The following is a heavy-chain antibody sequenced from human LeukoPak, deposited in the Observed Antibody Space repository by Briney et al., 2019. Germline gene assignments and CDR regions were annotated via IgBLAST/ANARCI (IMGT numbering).Heavy chain of an antibody. D-gene: IGHD6-13*01. V-gene: IGHV3-23*01. CDR2: ISASADRT. CDR3: VKESRTAGPGYFDF. J-gene: IGHJ4*02. Sequence: PGGSLRLSCAASGFTFSSYAMSWVRQAPGKGLEWVSAISASADRTFDADSVKGRFVISRDNSKNTLYLQMNRLRVEDSAVYYCVKESRTAGPGYFDFWGQGTLVTVPS. CDR1: GFTFSSYA.